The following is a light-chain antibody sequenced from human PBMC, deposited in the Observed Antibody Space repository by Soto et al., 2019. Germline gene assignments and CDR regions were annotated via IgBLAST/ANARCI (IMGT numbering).Light chain of an antibody. J-gene: IGLJ1*01. CDR1: SSDVGGYNY. CDR2: EVI. Sequence: QSVLTQPPSASGSPGQSVTISCTGTSSDVGGYNYVSWYQQLPGKAPKLMIYEVIRRPSGVPNRFSGSKSGNTASLTVSGLQAEDEADYYCSSYAGSNNLYLFGTGTKVTVL. V-gene: IGLV2-8*01. CDR3: SSYAGSNNLYL.